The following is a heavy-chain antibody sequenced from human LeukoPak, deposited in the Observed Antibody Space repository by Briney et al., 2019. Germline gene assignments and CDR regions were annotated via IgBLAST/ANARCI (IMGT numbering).Heavy chain of an antibody. D-gene: IGHD3-10*01. J-gene: IGHJ4*02. CDR1: GGSISSGGYS. Sequence: PSQTLSLTCTVSGGSISSGGYSWSWIRQPPGKGLEWIGYIHFSGSTDYNPSLKSRVTILVDTSKNQFSLKLSSVTAADTAVYYCARLQPPDGTVGPWGQGTLVTVSS. V-gene: IGHV4-30-4*07. CDR3: ARLQPPDGTVGP. CDR2: IHFSGST.